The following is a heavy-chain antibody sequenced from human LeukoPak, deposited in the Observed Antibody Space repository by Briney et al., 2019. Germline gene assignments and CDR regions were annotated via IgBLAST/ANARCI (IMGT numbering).Heavy chain of an antibody. Sequence: GASVKVSCKASGYTFTGYYMHWVRQAPRQGLEWMGWMNPNSGNTGYAQKFQGRVTMTRNTSISTAYMELSSLRSEDTAVYYCAIYCSSTSCYTSYYYYGMDVWGQGTTVTVSS. CDR1: GYTFTGYY. D-gene: IGHD2-2*02. J-gene: IGHJ6*02. CDR3: AIYCSSTSCYTSYYYYGMDV. CDR2: MNPNSGNT. V-gene: IGHV1-8*02.